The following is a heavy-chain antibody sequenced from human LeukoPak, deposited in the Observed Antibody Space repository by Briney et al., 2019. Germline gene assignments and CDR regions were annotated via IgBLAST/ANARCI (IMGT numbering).Heavy chain of an antibody. CDR2: ISWNSGSI. Sequence: PGGSLRLSCAASGFTFDDHAMHWVRQAPGKGLEWVSGISWNSGSIGYADSVKGRFTISRDNAKNSLYLQMNSLRAEDTALYYCAKAGAARGNWFDPWGQGTLVTVSS. D-gene: IGHD6-6*01. V-gene: IGHV3-9*01. CDR1: GFTFDDHA. CDR3: AKAGAARGNWFDP. J-gene: IGHJ5*02.